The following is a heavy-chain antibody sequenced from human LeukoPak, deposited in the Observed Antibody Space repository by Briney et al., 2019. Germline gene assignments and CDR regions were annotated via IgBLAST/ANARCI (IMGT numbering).Heavy chain of an antibody. V-gene: IGHV3-23*01. J-gene: IGHJ6*02. Sequence: PGGSPRLSCAASGFTFSSYAMSWVRQAPGKGLEWVSAISGSGGSTYYADSVKGRFTISRDNSKNTLYLQMNSLRAEDTAVYYCAKDTRRPVLRYFDWLSSGGMDVWGQGTTVTVSS. D-gene: IGHD3-9*01. CDR3: AKDTRRPVLRYFDWLSSGGMDV. CDR2: ISGSGGST. CDR1: GFTFSSYA.